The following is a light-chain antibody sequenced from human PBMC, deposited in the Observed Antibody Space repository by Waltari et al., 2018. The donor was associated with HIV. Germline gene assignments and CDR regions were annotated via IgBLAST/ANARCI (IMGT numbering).Light chain of an antibody. Sequence: SYVLTQPPSVSVAPGKTPTLTCEGSDIGTRRVHWYRQKPGQAPVLVIYYDGERPSGIAERFSGSNSGNTATLTISRVGVGDEADYYCQVWDANTDVVFGTGTKLTVL. CDR2: YDG. V-gene: IGLV3-21*04. CDR3: QVWDANTDVV. J-gene: IGLJ2*01. CDR1: DIGTRR.